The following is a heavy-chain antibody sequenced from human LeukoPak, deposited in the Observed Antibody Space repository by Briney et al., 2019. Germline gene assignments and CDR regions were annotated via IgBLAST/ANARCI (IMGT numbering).Heavy chain of an antibody. J-gene: IGHJ4*02. CDR1: GGSMTNYY. CDR3: TRGRAYYDSTGYYY. CDR2: TYYSGNT. Sequence: PSETLSLTCTVSGGSMTNYYWTWIRQSPGKGLEWIGHTYYSGNTNYNPSLKSRVTISIDTSKNQFSLKLSSVIAADTAVYYCTRGRAYYDSTGYYYWGRGILVTVSS. D-gene: IGHD3-22*01. V-gene: IGHV4-59*01.